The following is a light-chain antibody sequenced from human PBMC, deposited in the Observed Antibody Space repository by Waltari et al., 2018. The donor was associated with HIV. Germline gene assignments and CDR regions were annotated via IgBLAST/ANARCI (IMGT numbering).Light chain of an antibody. CDR2: EVN. V-gene: IGLV2-18*02. CDR1: NSDVGSYNR. J-gene: IGLJ3*02. CDR3: SSYTSSSTLWM. Sequence: QSALTQPPSVSGSPGQSVTISCTGTNSDVGSYNRVPWYQLPPGTAPKLMIYEVNNRPPGVPNRFSESKSGNTASLTISVLQAEDEADYYCSSYTSSSTLWMFGGGTKLTVL.